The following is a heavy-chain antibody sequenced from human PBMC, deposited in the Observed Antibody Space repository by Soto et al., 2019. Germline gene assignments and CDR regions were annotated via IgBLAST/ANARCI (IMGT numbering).Heavy chain of an antibody. Sequence: EVQLLESGGGLVQPGGSLRLSCAASGFTFSSYAMSWVRQAPGKGLEWVSAISGSGGSTYYADSVKGRFTISRDNSKNTLYLQMNSPRAEDTAVYYCAKVRGDPTFLGYYFDYWGQGTLVTVSS. CDR1: GFTFSSYA. J-gene: IGHJ4*02. CDR3: AKVRGDPTFLGYYFDY. D-gene: IGHD3-16*01. V-gene: IGHV3-23*01. CDR2: ISGSGGST.